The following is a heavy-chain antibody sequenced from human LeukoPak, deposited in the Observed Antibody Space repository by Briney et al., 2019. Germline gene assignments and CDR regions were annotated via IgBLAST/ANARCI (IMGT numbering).Heavy chain of an antibody. Sequence: ASVKVSCKASGYTFTGYYMHWGRQAPGQGLEWMGWINPNSGGTNYAQNFQGRVTMTRDTSISTAYMELRSLSSDDTAVYYSPRNFNRSSWYYWFDPWGQGTLVTVSS. CDR3: PRNFNRSSWYYWFDP. CDR1: GYTFTGYY. J-gene: IGHJ5*02. CDR2: INPNSGGT. D-gene: IGHD6-13*01. V-gene: IGHV1-2*02.